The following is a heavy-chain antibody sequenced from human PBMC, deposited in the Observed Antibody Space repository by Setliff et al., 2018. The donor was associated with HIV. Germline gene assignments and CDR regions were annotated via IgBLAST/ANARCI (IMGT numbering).Heavy chain of an antibody. J-gene: IGHJ4*02. Sequence: SVKVSCKASGGTFSSYAISWVRQAPGQGLEWMGGIIPIFGTANYAQKFQGRVTSTTDESTSTAYMELSSLRSEDTAVYSCARERRYCSGGSCSKFFDYWGQGTLVTVSS. CDR3: ARERRYCSGGSCSKFFDY. V-gene: IGHV1-69*05. CDR1: GGTFSSYA. D-gene: IGHD2-15*01. CDR2: IIPIFGTA.